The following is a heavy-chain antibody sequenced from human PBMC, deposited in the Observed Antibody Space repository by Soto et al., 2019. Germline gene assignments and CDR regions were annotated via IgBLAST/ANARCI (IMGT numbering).Heavy chain of an antibody. CDR1: GYTFTSYA. CDR2: INAGNGNT. J-gene: IGHJ4*02. Sequence: ASVKVSCKASGYTFTSYAMHWVRQAPGQRLEWMGWINAGNGNTKYSQKFQGRVTITRDTSASTAYMELSSLRSEDTAVYYCARGLLVGATMNFDYWGQGTLVTVSS. CDR3: ARGLLVGATMNFDY. V-gene: IGHV1-3*01. D-gene: IGHD1-26*01.